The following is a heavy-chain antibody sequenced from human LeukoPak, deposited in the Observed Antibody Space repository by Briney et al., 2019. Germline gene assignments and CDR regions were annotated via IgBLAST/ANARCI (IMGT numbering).Heavy chain of an antibody. D-gene: IGHD5-12*01. CDR3: AKEVVATTSYNWFDP. V-gene: IGHV3-23*01. Sequence: GGSLRLSCAASGFTFSSCAMSWVRQAPGKGLEWVSAISGSGGSTYYADSVKGRFTISRDNSKNTLYLQMNSLRAEDTAVYYCAKEVVATTSYNWFDPWGQGTLVTVSS. CDR1: GFTFSSCA. CDR2: ISGSGGST. J-gene: IGHJ5*02.